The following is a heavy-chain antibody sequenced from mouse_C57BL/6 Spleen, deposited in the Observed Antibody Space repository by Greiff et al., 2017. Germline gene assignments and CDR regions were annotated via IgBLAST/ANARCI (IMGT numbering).Heavy chain of an antibody. D-gene: IGHD2-4*01. CDR2: IDPNRGGT. CDR1: GYTFTSYW. CDR3: ARYDYDEAWFAY. Sequence: VQLQQPGAELVKPGASVKLSCKASGYTFTSYWMHWVKQRPGRGLEWIGRIDPNRGGTKYNEKFKSKATLTVDKPSSTAYMQLSSLTSEDSAVYDCARYDYDEAWFAYWGQGTLVTVSA. V-gene: IGHV1-72*01. J-gene: IGHJ3*01.